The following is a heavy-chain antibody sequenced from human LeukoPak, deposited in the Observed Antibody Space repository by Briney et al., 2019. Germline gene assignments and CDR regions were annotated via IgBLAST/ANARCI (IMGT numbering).Heavy chain of an antibody. V-gene: IGHV1-8*01. D-gene: IGHD7-27*01. CDR1: GYTFTSYD. CDR2: MSPNSGDT. J-gene: IGHJ4*02. CDR3: ARGPPNWGYDY. Sequence: KVSCKASGYTFTSYDFNWVRQATGQRPEWMGWMSPNSGDTGYAQKFQDRVTMTRNTSISTAYMELSSLRSDDTAVYYCARGPPNWGYDYWGPGTLVTVSS.